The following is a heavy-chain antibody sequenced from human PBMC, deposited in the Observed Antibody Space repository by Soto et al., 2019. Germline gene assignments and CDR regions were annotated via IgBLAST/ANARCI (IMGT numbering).Heavy chain of an antibody. CDR2: ITIRTGNV. CDR3: ARGRGASGGSCGY. CDR1: GFPISECS. D-gene: IGHD2-15*01. J-gene: IGHJ4*02. Sequence: PGGSLRLSCEASGFPISECSRNWVRQTPGKGLEWLAYITIRTGNVHYADSVRGRFTISRDNAKNSLYLQMNSLRDEDTAVYYCARGRGASGGSCGYWGQGTLVTVSS. V-gene: IGHV3-48*02.